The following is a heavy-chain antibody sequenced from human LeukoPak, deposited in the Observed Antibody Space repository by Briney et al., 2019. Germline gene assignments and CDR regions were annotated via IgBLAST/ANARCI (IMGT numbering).Heavy chain of an antibody. Sequence: TSETLSLTCTVSGGSISSYYWSWIRQPPGKGLEWIGYIYYSGSTNYNPSLKSRVTISVDTSNKQLSLKLSSVTAADTAVYFCARYVWGSYPTFEDYWGQGTLVTVSS. CDR2: IYYSGST. V-gene: IGHV4-59*01. J-gene: IGHJ4*02. D-gene: IGHD3-16*02. CDR1: GGSISSYY. CDR3: ARYVWGSYPTFEDY.